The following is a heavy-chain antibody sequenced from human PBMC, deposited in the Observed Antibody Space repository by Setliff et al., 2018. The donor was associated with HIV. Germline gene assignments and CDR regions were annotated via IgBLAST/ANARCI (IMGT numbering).Heavy chain of an antibody. V-gene: IGHV4-38-2*02. J-gene: IGHJ3*02. D-gene: IGHD3-3*01. Sequence: SETLSLTCAVSGYSISSGYYWGWIRQPPGKGLEWIGSSYYDNNVDHNPSLKGRISISLDKSKNQFSLKLRSVTAADTAVYYCARDVLQFEAEAFDIWGQGTMVTV. CDR1: GYSISSGYY. CDR2: SYYDNNV. CDR3: ARDVLQFEAEAFDI.